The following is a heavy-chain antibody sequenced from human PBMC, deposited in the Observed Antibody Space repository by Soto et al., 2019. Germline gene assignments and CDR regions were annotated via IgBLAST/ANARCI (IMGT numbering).Heavy chain of an antibody. Sequence: QVQLVQSGAEVKKPGSSVKVSCKASGGTFSSYAISWVRQAPGQGLEWMGGIIPIFGTANYAQKFQGRVTITADKSTSTAYMELSSRRSEDTAVYYCARATYGQPLWVGAFDIWGQGTMVTVSS. V-gene: IGHV1-69*06. CDR3: ARATYGQPLWVGAFDI. D-gene: IGHD3-10*01. CDR2: IIPIFGTA. J-gene: IGHJ3*02. CDR1: GGTFSSYA.